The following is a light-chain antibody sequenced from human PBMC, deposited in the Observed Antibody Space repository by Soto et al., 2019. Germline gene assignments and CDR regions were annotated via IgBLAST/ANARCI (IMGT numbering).Light chain of an antibody. V-gene: IGKV3-20*01. J-gene: IGKJ1*01. CDR3: QQYGSSPPT. Sequence: EIVLTQSPGTLSLSPGERATLSRRASQSISRYLAWYQQKPGQGPRLLIYGASSRATGTPDRFSGSGSGTDFTLTINRLEPEDFALYYCQQYGSSPPTFGQGTKVDIK. CDR2: GAS. CDR1: QSISRY.